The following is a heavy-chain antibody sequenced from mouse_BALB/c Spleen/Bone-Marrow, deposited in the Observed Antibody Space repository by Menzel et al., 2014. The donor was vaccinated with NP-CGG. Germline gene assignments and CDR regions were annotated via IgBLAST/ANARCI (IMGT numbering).Heavy chain of an antibody. CDR1: GFTFTDYY. CDR3: ARDENVGIYWYFDV. Sequence: EVQLQQSGGGLVQPGGSLRLSCATSGFTFTDYYMSWVRQPPGKALEWLGFIRNKGKGYTTEYSASVKGRFTTSRDNSQSILYLQMNTLRAEDSATYYCARDENVGIYWYFDVWGAGTTVTVSS. J-gene: IGHJ1*01. V-gene: IGHV7-3*02. CDR2: IRNKGKGYTT.